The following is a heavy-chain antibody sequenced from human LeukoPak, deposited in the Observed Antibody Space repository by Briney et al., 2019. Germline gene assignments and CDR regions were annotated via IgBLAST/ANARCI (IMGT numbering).Heavy chain of an antibody. D-gene: IGHD6-6*01. CDR3: AKSNLKYYFDS. CDR1: GFTFSSHA. CDR2: ISGSGGSA. Sequence: PGGSLRLSCAASGFTFSSHAMNWVRQAPGKGLEWVSLISGSGGSAYYADSVKGRFTVSRDNSKNTLYLQMNSLRAEDTAVYYCAKSNLKYYFDSWGQGTLVTVSS. J-gene: IGHJ4*02. V-gene: IGHV3-23*01.